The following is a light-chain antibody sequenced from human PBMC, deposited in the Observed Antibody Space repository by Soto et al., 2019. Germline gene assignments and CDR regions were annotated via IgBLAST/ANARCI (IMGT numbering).Light chain of an antibody. CDR1: SSDVGGYNY. CDR2: EVS. V-gene: IGLV2-14*01. Sequence: QSALTQPASVSGSPGQSITISCTGTSSDVGGYNYVSWYQQHPGKAPKLMIYEVSNRPSGVSNRFSGSKSGNTASLTIYGLQADDEADDYCSSYTSSSTLVVFGGGTTLTVL. CDR3: SSYTSSSTLVV. J-gene: IGLJ2*01.